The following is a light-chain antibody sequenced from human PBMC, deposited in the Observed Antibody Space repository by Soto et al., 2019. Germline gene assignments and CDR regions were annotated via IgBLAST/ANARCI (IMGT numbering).Light chain of an antibody. Sequence: DIVMTQSPDSLAVSLGERATINCKSSQSVLYSSNNKNYLAWYQQKPGQPPKLLIYWASTRESGVPDRFSGSGYGSDFTLTISSLQAEDLAVYYCQQYYSTPLTFGGGTKVEIK. V-gene: IGKV4-1*01. J-gene: IGKJ4*01. CDR3: QQYYSTPLT. CDR1: QSVLYSSNNKNY. CDR2: WAS.